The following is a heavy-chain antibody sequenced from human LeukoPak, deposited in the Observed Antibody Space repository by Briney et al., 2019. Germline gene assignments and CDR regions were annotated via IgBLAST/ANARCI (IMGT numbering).Heavy chain of an antibody. CDR3: ARVTGYRIEDYFDY. Sequence: SETLSLTCTVSGASISSYYWSWIRQSPGKGLEWIGYIYYSGSTNYNPSLKSRVTISVETSKNEFSLKLRSVTAADTAVYYCARVTGYRIEDYFDYWGQGTLVTVSS. V-gene: IGHV4-59*01. CDR1: GASISSYY. J-gene: IGHJ4*02. CDR2: IYYSGST. D-gene: IGHD6-13*01.